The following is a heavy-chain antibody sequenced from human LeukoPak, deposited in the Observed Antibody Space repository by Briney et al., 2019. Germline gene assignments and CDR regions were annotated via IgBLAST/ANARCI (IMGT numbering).Heavy chain of an antibody. CDR1: GFTFSSYW. CDR3: ARTKVAADYGDY. J-gene: IGHJ4*02. Sequence: GGSLRLSCAASGFTFSSYWMSWVRQAPGMGLEWVANIKHDGNEKYYMDSVKGRFTISRDNAKNSLYLQMNSLRAEDTAVYFCARTKVAADYGDYWGQGTLVTVSS. D-gene: IGHD2-15*01. V-gene: IGHV3-7*03. CDR2: IKHDGNEK.